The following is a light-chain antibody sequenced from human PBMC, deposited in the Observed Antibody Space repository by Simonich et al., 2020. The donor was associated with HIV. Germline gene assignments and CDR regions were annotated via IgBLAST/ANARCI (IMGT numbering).Light chain of an antibody. CDR1: SGSVSTSHY. J-gene: IGLJ2*01. CDR3: ALYMGSGIWV. V-gene: IGLV8-61*01. CDR2: STD. Sequence: QTVVTQEPSFSVSPGGTVTLTCGLNSGSVSTSHYPSGYQQTPGQAPRTLSYSTDTRSSGVPDRFSGSILGNKAALIITGAQADDESDYYCALYMGSGIWVFGGGTKVTVL.